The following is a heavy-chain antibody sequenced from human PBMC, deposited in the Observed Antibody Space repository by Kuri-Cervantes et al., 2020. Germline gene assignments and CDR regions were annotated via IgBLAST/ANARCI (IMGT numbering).Heavy chain of an antibody. CDR3: ASQQPAAYYYYYYGMDV. D-gene: IGHD2-2*01. J-gene: IGHJ6*02. CDR1: GFTFSSYA. Sequence: GESLKISCAAPGFTFSSYAMSWVRQAPGKGLEWVSAISGSGGSTYYADSVKGRFTISRDNAKNTLYLQMNSLRAEDTAVYYCASQQPAAYYYYYYGMDVWGQGTTVTVSS. CDR2: ISGSGGST. V-gene: IGHV3-23*01.